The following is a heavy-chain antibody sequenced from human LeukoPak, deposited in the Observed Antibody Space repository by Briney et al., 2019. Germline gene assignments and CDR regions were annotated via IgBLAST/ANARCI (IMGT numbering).Heavy chain of an antibody. Sequence: SETLSLTCTVSGGSISTYYWSWIRQPPGKGLEWIGYIYYSGRNDHNPSLRSRITMSVDTSKNQFSLKVSSVIAADTAKYYCATVRDFGGNSGSFHIWGQGTLVSVSS. CDR2: IYYSGRN. D-gene: IGHD4-23*01. CDR3: ATVRDFGGNSGSFHI. V-gene: IGHV4-59*13. CDR1: GGSISTYY. J-gene: IGHJ3*02.